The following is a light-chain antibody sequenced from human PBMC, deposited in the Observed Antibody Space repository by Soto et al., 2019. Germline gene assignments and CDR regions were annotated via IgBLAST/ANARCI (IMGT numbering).Light chain of an antibody. CDR1: HDINNN. CDR2: DAS. V-gene: IGKV1-33*01. Sequence: DIQMTQSPSSLSASVGDRVTITCQASHDINNNLNWYQQKPGKAPKLLIYDASNLERGVPSRFSGGGSVTHFTFTISRLQPEDIATYSCQHLHKLPVTFGGGTRVEMK. J-gene: IGKJ4*01. CDR3: QHLHKLPVT.